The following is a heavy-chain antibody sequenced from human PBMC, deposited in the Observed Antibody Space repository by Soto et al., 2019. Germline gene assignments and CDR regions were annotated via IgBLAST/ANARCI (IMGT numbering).Heavy chain of an antibody. Sequence: EVQLLESGGGLVQPGGSLRLSCAASGFTFSSYVLSWVRQAPGKGLEWVSTITASGGSTYYADSVRGRFTISRDNSKNTLYLQMNSLRAEDTAVYYCAKDSGTYYGEFDYWGQGTLVTASS. D-gene: IGHD1-26*01. V-gene: IGHV3-23*01. CDR1: GFTFSSYV. J-gene: IGHJ4*02. CDR3: AKDSGTYYGEFDY. CDR2: ITASGGST.